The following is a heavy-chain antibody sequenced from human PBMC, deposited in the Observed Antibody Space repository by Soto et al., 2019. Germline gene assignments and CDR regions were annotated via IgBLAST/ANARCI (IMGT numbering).Heavy chain of an antibody. V-gene: IGHV3-21*01. CDR1: GFTFSSYS. Sequence: GGSLRLSCAASGFTFSSYSMHWVRQAPGKGLEWVSSISSSSSYIYYADSVKGRFTISRDNAKNSLYLQMNSLRAEDTAVYYCARGPVRSIAVAGTDNWGQGTLVTVSS. CDR2: ISSSSSYI. CDR3: ARGPVRSIAVAGTDN. J-gene: IGHJ4*02. D-gene: IGHD6-19*01.